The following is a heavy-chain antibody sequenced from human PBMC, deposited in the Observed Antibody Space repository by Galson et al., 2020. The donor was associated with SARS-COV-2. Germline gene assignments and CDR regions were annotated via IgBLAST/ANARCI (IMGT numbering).Heavy chain of an antibody. Sequence: TGGSLRLSCAASGLTFSSYAMSWVRQAPGRGLDWVSTITTSGTSTYYADSVKGRFTISRDNSKNTLYLQMNSLRAEDTAVYYCATARVPAAVKWFDPWGQGTLVTVSS. CDR2: ITTSGTST. CDR1: GLTFSSYA. CDR3: ATARVPAAVKWFDP. V-gene: IGHV3-23*01. J-gene: IGHJ5*02. D-gene: IGHD2-2*01.